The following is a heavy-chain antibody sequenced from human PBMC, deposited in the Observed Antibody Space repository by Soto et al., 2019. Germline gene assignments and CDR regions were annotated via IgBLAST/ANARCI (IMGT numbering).Heavy chain of an antibody. CDR1: GLSVSSNY. Sequence: EVQLVDSGGGLIQPGGSLRLSCAVSGLSVSSNYMSWVRQAPGKGLEWVSLIYSDGSTHYADSVKGRFTISRDNSKNSLFLHMNSLRDEDTAVYYCARDSTDADSGSYSGDYWGQGTLVTVSS. CDR2: IYSDGST. V-gene: IGHV3-53*01. J-gene: IGHJ4*02. D-gene: IGHD1-26*01. CDR3: ARDSTDADSGSYSGDY.